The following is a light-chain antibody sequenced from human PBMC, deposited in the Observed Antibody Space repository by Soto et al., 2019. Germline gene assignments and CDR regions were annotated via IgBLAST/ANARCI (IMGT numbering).Light chain of an antibody. CDR1: SSDVGGYNY. V-gene: IGLV2-14*01. Sequence: QSALTQPASVSGSPGQSITISCTGTSSDVGGYNYVSWYQQHPGKAPKLIIYEVSNRPSGVSNRFSGSKSGNTASLTISGLQAEDEAAYYCSSYASTSTGVFGTGSKVTVL. J-gene: IGLJ1*01. CDR3: SSYASTSTGV. CDR2: EVS.